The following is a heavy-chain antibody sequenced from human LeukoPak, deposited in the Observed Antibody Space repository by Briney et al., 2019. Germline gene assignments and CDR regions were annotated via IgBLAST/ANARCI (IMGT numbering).Heavy chain of an antibody. CDR1: GDSISIYY. CDR3: ARGRVSSSSWQSVYYYYLYMDV. J-gene: IGHJ6*03. D-gene: IGHD6-13*01. CDR2: IDHTGST. V-gene: IGHV4-59*01. Sequence: PSETLSLTCSVSGDSISIYYWNWIRQPPGKGLEWIGYIDHTGSTNYNPSLNSRVTISRDTSTNHFSLKLSSATAADTAVYFCARGRVSSSSWQSVYYYYLYMDVWGKGSTVTVSS.